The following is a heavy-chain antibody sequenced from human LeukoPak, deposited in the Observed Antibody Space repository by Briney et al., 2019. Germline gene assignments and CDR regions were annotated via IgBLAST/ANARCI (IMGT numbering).Heavy chain of an antibody. J-gene: IGHJ6*03. V-gene: IGHV4-39*01. CDR3: ARHLHLYYYYMDV. CDR1: GGSISSSSYY. CDR2: IYYSGST. Sequence: SETLSLTCTVSGGSISSSSYYWGWIRQPPGKGLEWIGSIYYSGSTYYNPSLKSRVTISVDTSKNQFSLKLSSVTAADTAVYYCARHLHLYYYYMDVWGKGTAVTISS.